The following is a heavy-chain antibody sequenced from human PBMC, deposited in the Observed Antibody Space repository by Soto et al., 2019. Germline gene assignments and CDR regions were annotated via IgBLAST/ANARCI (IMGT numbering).Heavy chain of an antibody. V-gene: IGHV4-39*01. CDR1: GGSISSSSYY. CDR2: IYYSGST. D-gene: IGHD3-10*01. CDR3: ARPMVRGVIKAHFDY. Sequence: PSETLSLTCTVSGGSISSSSYYWGWIRQPPGKGLEWIGSIYYSGSTYYNPSLKSRVTISVDTSKNQFSLKLSSVTAADTAVYYCARPMVRGVIKAHFDYWGQGTLVTVSS. J-gene: IGHJ4*02.